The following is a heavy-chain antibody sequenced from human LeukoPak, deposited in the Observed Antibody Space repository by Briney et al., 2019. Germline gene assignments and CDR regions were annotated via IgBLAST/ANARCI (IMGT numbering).Heavy chain of an antibody. J-gene: IGHJ3*02. V-gene: IGHV4-59*12. CDR1: GGSISSYY. CDR2: IYYSGST. CDR3: ARDSGRDAFDI. Sequence: SETLSLTCTVSGGSISSYYWSWIRQPPGKGLEWIGYIYYSGSTNYNPSLKSRVTISVDTSKNQFSLKLSSVTAADTAVYYCARDSGRDAFDIWGQGTMVTVSS.